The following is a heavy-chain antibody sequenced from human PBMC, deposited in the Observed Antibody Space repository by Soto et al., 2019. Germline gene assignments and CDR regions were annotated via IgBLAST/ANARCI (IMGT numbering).Heavy chain of an antibody. CDR1: GGTFTNHA. Sequence: QVQLVQSGAEVKRPGSSVKVSCKASGGTFTNHAVSWVRQAPGQGLEWMGGIVPLFRTTNYAQKFQGRVTIGSDEVTTIVYLVVIILRSEDTVVYFCATGDIIMVAATPYYFFAMDLWGQGTTVTVSS. CDR2: IVPLFRTT. CDR3: ATGDIIMVAATPYYFFAMDL. V-gene: IGHV1-69*05. J-gene: IGHJ6*02. D-gene: IGHD2-15*01.